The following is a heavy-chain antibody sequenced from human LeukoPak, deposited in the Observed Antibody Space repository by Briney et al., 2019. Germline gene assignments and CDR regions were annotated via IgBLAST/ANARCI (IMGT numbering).Heavy chain of an antibody. CDR2: IYYSGST. CDR1: GGSISSYY. Sequence: SETLSLTCTVSGGSISSYYWSWIRQPPGKGLEWIGYIYYSGSTNYNPSLKSRVTISVDTSKNQFSLKLSSVTAADTAVYYCARGVGATRSLDYWGQGTLVTVSS. V-gene: IGHV4-59*12. CDR3: ARGVGATRSLDY. J-gene: IGHJ4*02. D-gene: IGHD1-26*01.